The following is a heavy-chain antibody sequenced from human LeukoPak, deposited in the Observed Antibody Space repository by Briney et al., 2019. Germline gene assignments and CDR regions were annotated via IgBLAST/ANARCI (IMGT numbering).Heavy chain of an antibody. CDR1: GYPFTSYW. J-gene: IGHJ4*02. CDR2: LDPSDSYT. Sequence: GESLQISCQGSGYPFTSYWISWVRQMHGKGLEWMGRLDPSDSYTNYSPSFQGHVTISADKSISTAYLQWGSLKASDTAMYYCARHGVAGLGYFDYWGQGTLVTVSS. CDR3: ARHGVAGLGYFDY. V-gene: IGHV5-10-1*01. D-gene: IGHD7-27*01.